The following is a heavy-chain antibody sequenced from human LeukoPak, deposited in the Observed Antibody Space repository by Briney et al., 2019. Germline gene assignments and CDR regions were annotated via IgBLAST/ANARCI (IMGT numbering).Heavy chain of an antibody. CDR1: GFTFSGSA. CDR3: AKERLAAGIDY. D-gene: IGHD6-13*01. CDR2: IDKKDNFYAT. J-gene: IGHJ4*02. V-gene: IGHV3-73*01. Sequence: GGSLKLSCAASGFTFSGSAIHWVRQSSGKGLEWVGHIDKKDNFYATTSAASVTGRFTISRDDSKNTAYLQINSLRAEDTAVYYCAKERLAAGIDYYGQGTLVTVSS.